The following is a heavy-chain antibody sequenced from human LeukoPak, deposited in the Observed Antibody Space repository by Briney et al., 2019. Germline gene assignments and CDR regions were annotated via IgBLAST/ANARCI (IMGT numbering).Heavy chain of an antibody. Sequence: SETLSLTCTDDSISSGDYYWNWIRQPPGKGLEWIGYIFHRGGTSYNPSLKSRILFSVDTSQNQFSLKLNSVTAADTAVYYCARDGGLAAARLDYWGQGTLVTVSS. D-gene: IGHD6-6*01. CDR3: ARDGGLAAARLDY. CDR2: IFHRGGT. CDR1: DSISSGDYY. J-gene: IGHJ4*02. V-gene: IGHV4-30-4*01.